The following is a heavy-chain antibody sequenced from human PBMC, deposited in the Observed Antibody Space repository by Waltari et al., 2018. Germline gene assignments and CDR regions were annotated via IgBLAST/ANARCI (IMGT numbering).Heavy chain of an antibody. CDR1: GGSISSSSYY. Sequence: QLQLQESGPGLVKPSETLSLTCTVSGGSISSSSYYWGWIRQPPGKGLEWIGSIYYSGSTYYNPSLKSRVTISVDTSKNQFSLKLSSVTAADTAVYYCARLPQGITFRGVIVHGKGPFDYWGQGTLVTVSS. CDR2: IYYSGST. D-gene: IGHD3-16*02. J-gene: IGHJ4*02. CDR3: ARLPQGITFRGVIVHGKGPFDY. V-gene: IGHV4-39*07.